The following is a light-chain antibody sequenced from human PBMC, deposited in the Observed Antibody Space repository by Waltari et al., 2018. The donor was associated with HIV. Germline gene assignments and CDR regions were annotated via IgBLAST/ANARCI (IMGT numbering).Light chain of an antibody. CDR2: EVS. Sequence: QSALTQPASVSGSPGQSITISCTGTNNDIGTYNYVSWYQQSPGKAPILLIYEVSYRPSGISSRFSASKSGNTASLTISGLQAEDEADYYCSAYTGSGTVFGRGTQVTVL. V-gene: IGLV2-14*01. J-gene: IGLJ7*01. CDR3: SAYTGSGTV. CDR1: NNDIGTYNY.